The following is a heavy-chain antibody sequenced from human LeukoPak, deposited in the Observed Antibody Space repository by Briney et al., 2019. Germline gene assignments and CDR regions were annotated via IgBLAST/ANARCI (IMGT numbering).Heavy chain of an antibody. CDR3: ASWALRVTESGGGTYGSGLNWFDP. D-gene: IGHD3-10*01. J-gene: IGHJ5*02. V-gene: IGHV4-30-2*01. CDR1: GGSISSGGYY. Sequence: PSQTLSLTCTVSGGSISSGGYYWSWIRQPPGKGLEWIGYIYHSGSTYYNPSLKSRVTISADTSKNQFSLKLSSVTTADTAVYYCASWALRVTESGGGTYGSGLNWFDPWGQGTLVTVSS. CDR2: IYHSGST.